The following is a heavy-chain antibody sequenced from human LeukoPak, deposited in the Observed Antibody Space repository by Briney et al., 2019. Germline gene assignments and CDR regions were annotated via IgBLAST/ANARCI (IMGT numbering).Heavy chain of an antibody. CDR3: ARDQPTNWWNSEGSLFDY. J-gene: IGHJ4*02. CDR1: GGSISSSSYY. CDR2: IYYSGST. Sequence: SETLSLTCTVSGGSISSSSYYWGWIRQPPGKGLEWIGSIYYSGSTYYNPSLKSRVTISVDTSKNQFSLKLSSVTAADTAVYHCARDQPTNWWNSEGSLFDYWGQGTLVTVSS. D-gene: IGHD2-8*02. V-gene: IGHV4-39*02.